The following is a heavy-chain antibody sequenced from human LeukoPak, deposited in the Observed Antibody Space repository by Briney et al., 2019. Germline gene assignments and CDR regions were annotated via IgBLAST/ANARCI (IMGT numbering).Heavy chain of an antibody. CDR2: IYYSGST. D-gene: IGHD6-13*01. CDR1: GGSISSGSFF. Sequence: SETLSLTCTVSGGSISSGSFFWSWIRQPPGKGLEWIGYIYYSGSTNYNPSLKSRVTISVDTSKNQFSLKLSSVTAADTAVYYCARGYSSSWYLPSYGMDVWGQGTTVTVSS. CDR3: ARGYSSSWYLPSYGMDV. V-gene: IGHV4-61*01. J-gene: IGHJ6*02.